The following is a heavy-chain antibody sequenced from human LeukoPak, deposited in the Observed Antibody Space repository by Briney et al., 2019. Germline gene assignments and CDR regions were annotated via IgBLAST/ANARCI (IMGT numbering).Heavy chain of an antibody. V-gene: IGHV3-48*03. CDR3: ATDGVRVGPTAFAY. CDR1: GFTFRSYE. Sequence: GGSLRLSCAAFGFTFRSYEMNWVRQAPGKGLEWVSYISSSGSTIYYADSVKGRFTISRDNAKNSLYLQVHSLRDEDTAVYYCATDGVRVGPTAFAYWGQGTLVTVSS. D-gene: IGHD1-26*01. CDR2: ISSSGSTI. J-gene: IGHJ4*02.